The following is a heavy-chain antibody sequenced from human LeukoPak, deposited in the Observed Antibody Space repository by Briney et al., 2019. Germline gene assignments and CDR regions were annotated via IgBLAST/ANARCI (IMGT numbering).Heavy chain of an antibody. Sequence: GGSLRLSCAASGFTFSSYGMHWVRQAPGKGLEWVAFIRYDGSNKYYADSVKGRFTISRDNSKNTLYLQMNSLRAEDTAVYYCAQGDDILTGYYYFDYWGQGTLVTVSS. CDR1: GFTFSSYG. D-gene: IGHD3-9*01. V-gene: IGHV3-30*02. CDR3: AQGDDILTGYYYFDY. CDR2: IRYDGSNK. J-gene: IGHJ4*02.